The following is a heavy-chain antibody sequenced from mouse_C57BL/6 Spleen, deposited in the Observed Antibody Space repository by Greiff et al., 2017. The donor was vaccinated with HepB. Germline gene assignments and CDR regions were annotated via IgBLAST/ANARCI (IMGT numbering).Heavy chain of an antibody. CDR2: INPNNGGT. CDR3: ARKSYYYAMDY. J-gene: IGHJ4*01. V-gene: IGHV1-26*01. Sequence: VQLQQSGPELVKPGASVKISCKASGYTFTDYYMNWVKQSHGKSLEWIGDINPNNGGTSYNQKFKGKATLPVDKSSSTAYMELRSLTSEDSAVYYCARKSYYYAMDYWGQGTSVTVSS. CDR1: GYTFTDYY. D-gene: IGHD6-2*01.